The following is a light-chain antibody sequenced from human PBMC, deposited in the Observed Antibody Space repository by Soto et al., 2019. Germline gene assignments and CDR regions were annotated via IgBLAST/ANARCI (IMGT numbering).Light chain of an antibody. J-gene: IGKJ1*01. Sequence: IVLTRSPGTLSLSPRERATLSCRASPTVGSNYLAWYQQKPGQAPRLIIFGASGRATGIPDRFSGSGSGTDFTLTISRLEPEDFAVYYCQQYGSLSWTFGQGTKVDIK. CDR1: PTVGSNY. CDR2: GAS. CDR3: QQYGSLSWT. V-gene: IGKV3-20*01.